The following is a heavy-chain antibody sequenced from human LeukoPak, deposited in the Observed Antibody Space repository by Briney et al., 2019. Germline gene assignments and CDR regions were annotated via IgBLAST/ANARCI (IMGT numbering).Heavy chain of an antibody. D-gene: IGHD3-3*02. V-gene: IGHV3-23*01. J-gene: IGHJ4*02. CDR2: ISGSGGNT. CDR3: AKAAFSRTSYFDY. Sequence: GGSLRLSCAASGFTFSSYTMSWVRQAPGKGLEWVSAISGSGGNTYYADSVKGRFTISRDNSKNTLYLQMDSLRADDTAVYYCAKAAFSRTSYFDYWGQGTLVTASS. CDR1: GFTFSSYT.